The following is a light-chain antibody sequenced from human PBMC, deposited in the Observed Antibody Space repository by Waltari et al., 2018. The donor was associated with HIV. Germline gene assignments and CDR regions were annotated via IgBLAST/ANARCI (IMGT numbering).Light chain of an antibody. CDR1: QSVRTN. J-gene: IGKJ2*01. Sequence: EIVMTQSPATLSVSPGERATLSCRASQSVRTNLAWYQQKPGQAPRLLIYGASTRATGIPARFSGSGSGTEFTLTISSLQSEDFAIYYCHQYNNWPPQDSFGQGTKLEVK. CDR3: HQYNNWPPQDS. CDR2: GAS. V-gene: IGKV3-15*01.